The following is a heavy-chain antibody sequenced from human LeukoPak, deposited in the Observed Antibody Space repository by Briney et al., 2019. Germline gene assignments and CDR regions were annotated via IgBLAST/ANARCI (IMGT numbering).Heavy chain of an antibody. CDR2: IRYDGSNK. CDR3: ARAAYSSTWYSRYFDL. D-gene: IGHD6-13*01. Sequence: GGSLRLSCAASGFTFSSYGMHWVRQAPGKGLEWVAFIRYDGSNKYYADSVKGRFTISRENAKNSLYLQMNSLRAGDTAVYYCARAAYSSTWYSRYFDLWGRGTLVTVSS. J-gene: IGHJ2*01. V-gene: IGHV3-30*02. CDR1: GFTFSSYG.